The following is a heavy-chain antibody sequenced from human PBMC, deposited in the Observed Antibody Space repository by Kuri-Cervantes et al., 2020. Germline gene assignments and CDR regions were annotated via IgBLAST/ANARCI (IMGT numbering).Heavy chain of an antibody. J-gene: IGHJ4*02. CDR2: INDSGDRT. CDR3: ARDLPTGGYSYGSPLEGFDY. CDR1: GFTLSSYA. V-gene: IGHV3-23*01. D-gene: IGHD5-18*01. Sequence: ETLSLTCAASGFTLSSYAMIWVRQAPGKGLEWVSGINDSGDRTHYADSVKGRFTISRDNSKNTLYLQMNSLRAEDTAVYYCARDLPTGGYSYGSPLEGFDYWGQGTLVTVSS.